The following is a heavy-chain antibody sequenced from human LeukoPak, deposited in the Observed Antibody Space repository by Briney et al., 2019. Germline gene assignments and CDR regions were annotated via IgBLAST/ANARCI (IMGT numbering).Heavy chain of an antibody. CDR1: GLTFSSYA. CDR3: AKAGLYDILTGYPADMDV. D-gene: IGHD3-9*01. J-gene: IGHJ6*03. Sequence: GGSLRLSCAASGLTFSSYAMSWVRQAPGKGLEWVSAISGSGGSTYYADSVKGRFTISRDNSKNTLYLQMNSLRAEDTAVYYCAKAGLYDILTGYPADMDVWGKGTTVTVSS. CDR2: ISGSGGST. V-gene: IGHV3-23*01.